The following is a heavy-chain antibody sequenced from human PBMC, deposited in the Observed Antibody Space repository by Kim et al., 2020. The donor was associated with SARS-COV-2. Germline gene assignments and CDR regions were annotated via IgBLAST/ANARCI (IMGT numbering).Heavy chain of an antibody. Sequence: SETLSLTCTVSGGSVSSGSYYWNWIRQPPGKGLEWLGYIYYSGSTNYNPSLKSRATISVDRSKTQFSLKLSSVTAADTAVYYCARAGYTGGRGWFGPWGQGILVTVPP. CDR1: GGSVSSGSYY. J-gene: IGHJ5*02. CDR3: ARAGYTGGRGWFGP. D-gene: IGHD2-8*02. CDR2: IYYSGST. V-gene: IGHV4-61*01.